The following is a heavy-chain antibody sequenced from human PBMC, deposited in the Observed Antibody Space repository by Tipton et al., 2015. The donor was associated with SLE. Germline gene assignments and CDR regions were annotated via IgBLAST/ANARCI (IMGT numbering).Heavy chain of an antibody. CDR2: IYPDDSHT. J-gene: IGHJ4*02. Sequence: QLVQSGAEVKKPGESLKISCKGSGYTFTNFCIGWVRQMPGEGLEWMGIIYPDDSHTRYSPSFQGHVTISADKSTGTAYLQWNSLKASDTAIYYCARRGTGTKGDFDYWGQGTLVTVSS. CDR3: ARRGTGTKGDFDY. V-gene: IGHV5-51*03. CDR1: GYTFTNFC. D-gene: IGHD1/OR15-1a*01.